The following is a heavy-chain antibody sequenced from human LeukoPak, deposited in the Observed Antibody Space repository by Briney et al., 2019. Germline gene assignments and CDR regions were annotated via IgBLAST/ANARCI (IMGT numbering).Heavy chain of an antibody. CDR3: AKLDCCGNY. J-gene: IGHJ4*02. D-gene: IGHD2-21*01. V-gene: IGHV3-23*01. CDR2: ISGSGGST. Sequence: GGSLRLSCAASGFTFISYGMSGVRQAPRKGLEWVSAISGSGGSTYYADSVTSRFTISRDNSKKTLYLQMNSLRAADTAVYYCAKLDCCGNYWGQGTLVTVSS. CDR1: GFTFISYG.